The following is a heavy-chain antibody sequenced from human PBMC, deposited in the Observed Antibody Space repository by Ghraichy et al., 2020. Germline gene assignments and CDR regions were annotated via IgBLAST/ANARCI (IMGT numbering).Heavy chain of an antibody. CDR2: VHHIGIT. J-gene: IGHJ3*02. V-gene: IGHV4-59*08. CDR1: GGSINSYY. CDR3: ARHFEYGDGSGLAINAFDI. Sequence: SETLSLTCSVSGGSINSYYWSWIRQSPGRGLEWIGFVHHIGITKNNPSLKSRVTMSLDTSKSQFSLKLDSVTAADTAVYYCARHFEYGDGSGLAINAFDIWGQGTMVTVSS. D-gene: IGHD3-10*01.